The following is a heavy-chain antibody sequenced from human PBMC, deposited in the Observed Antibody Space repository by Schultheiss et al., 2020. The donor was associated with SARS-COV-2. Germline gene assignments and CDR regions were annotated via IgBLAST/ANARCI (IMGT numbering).Heavy chain of an antibody. V-gene: IGHV3-30-3*01. CDR1: GFTFSSYA. Sequence: GGSLRLSCGASGFTFSSYAMHWVRQAPGKGLEWVAVISYDGSNKYYADSVKGRFTISRDNSKNTLYLQMNSLRAEDTAVYYCARPPQTVYYYYMDVWGKGTTVTVSS. J-gene: IGHJ6*03. CDR3: ARPPQTVYYYYMDV. CDR2: ISYDGSNK. D-gene: IGHD4-17*01.